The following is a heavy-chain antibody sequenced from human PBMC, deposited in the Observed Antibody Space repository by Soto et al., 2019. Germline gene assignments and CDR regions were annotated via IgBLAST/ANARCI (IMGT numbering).Heavy chain of an antibody. D-gene: IGHD3-22*01. CDR2: ISYDGSNK. CDR3: ARDSETMIVVVNFDY. CDR1: GFTFSSYA. V-gene: IGHV3-30-3*01. Sequence: GGSLRLSCAASGFTFSSYAMHWVRQAPGKGLEWVAVISYDGSNKYYADSVKGRFTISRDNSKNTLYLQMNSLRAEDTAVYYCARDSETMIVVVNFDYWGQGTLVTVSS. J-gene: IGHJ4*02.